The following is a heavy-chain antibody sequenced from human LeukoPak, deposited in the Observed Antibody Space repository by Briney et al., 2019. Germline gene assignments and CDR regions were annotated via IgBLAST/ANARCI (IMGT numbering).Heavy chain of an antibody. CDR2: IWYDGSDK. Sequence: PGGSLRLSCAASGFTFNTYGMNWVRQAPGKGLEWGAIIWYDGSDKYYAESVKGRFTISRDNSKNTMYLQVNSLRAEDTAVYYCARVGCTGGSCLAYNYYAMDVWGQGTTVTVSS. V-gene: IGHV3-33*01. D-gene: IGHD2-15*01. CDR1: GFTFNTYG. J-gene: IGHJ6*02. CDR3: ARVGCTGGSCLAYNYYAMDV.